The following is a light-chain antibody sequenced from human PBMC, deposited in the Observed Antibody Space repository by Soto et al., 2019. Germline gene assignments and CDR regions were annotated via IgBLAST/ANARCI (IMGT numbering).Light chain of an antibody. CDR2: GNS. CDR3: QSYDSSLSGWV. CDR1: SSNIGAGYD. Sequence: QPVLTQPPSVSGAPGQRVTISCTRSSSNIGAGYDVHWYQQLPGTAPKLLIYGNSNRPSGVPDRFSGSKSGTSASLAITGLHAEDEADYYCQSYDSSLSGWVFGGGTKLTVL. J-gene: IGLJ3*02. V-gene: IGLV1-40*01.